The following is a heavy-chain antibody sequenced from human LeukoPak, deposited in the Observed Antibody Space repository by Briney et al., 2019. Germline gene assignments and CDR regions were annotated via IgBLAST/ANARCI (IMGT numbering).Heavy chain of an antibody. V-gene: IGHV3-7*03. CDR3: AKDPVYDSSGFDI. CDR1: GFTFSSYW. D-gene: IGHD3-22*01. Sequence: PGGSLRLSCAASGFTFSSYWMSWVRQAPGKGLEWVANIKQDGSEKYYVDSVKGRFTISRDNAKNSLYLQMNSLRAEDTAVYYCAKDPVYDSSGFDIWGQGTMVTVSS. J-gene: IGHJ3*02. CDR2: IKQDGSEK.